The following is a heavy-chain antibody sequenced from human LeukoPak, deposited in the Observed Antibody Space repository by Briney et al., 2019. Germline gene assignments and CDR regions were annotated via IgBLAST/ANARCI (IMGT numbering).Heavy chain of an antibody. V-gene: IGHV4-59*01. CDR2: IYYSGST. Sequence: TSETLSLTCTVSGGSISSYYWSWIRQPPGKGLEWIGYIYYSGSTNYNPSLKSRVTISVDTSKNQFSLKLSSVTAADTAVYYCARRIAAAGTYFDYWGQGTLVTVSS. CDR1: GGSISSYY. D-gene: IGHD6-13*01. CDR3: ARRIAAAGTYFDY. J-gene: IGHJ4*02.